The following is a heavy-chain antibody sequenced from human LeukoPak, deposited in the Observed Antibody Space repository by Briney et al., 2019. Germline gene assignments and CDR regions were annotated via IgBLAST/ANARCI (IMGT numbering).Heavy chain of an antibody. Sequence: GGPLRLSCVASGFTFSSYSMNWVRQAPGKGLEWISYITSSSSTIYYADSVKGRFTISRDNAKNSLYLQMNSLRDEDTAVYYCARGTSPFDPWGRGTLVTVSS. CDR3: ARGTSPFDP. V-gene: IGHV3-48*02. CDR1: GFTFSSYS. J-gene: IGHJ5*02. CDR2: ITSSSSTI.